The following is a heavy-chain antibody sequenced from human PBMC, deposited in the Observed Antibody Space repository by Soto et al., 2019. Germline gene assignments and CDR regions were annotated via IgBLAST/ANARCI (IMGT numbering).Heavy chain of an antibody. CDR1: GFTFSSYA. D-gene: IGHD3-22*01. J-gene: IGHJ1*01. V-gene: IGHV3-23*01. CDR3: AKDLTGRYYDSSGYYYLTHSGYFQH. Sequence: EVQLLESGGGLVQPGGSLRLSCAASGFTFSSYAMSWVRQAPGKGLEWVSAISGSGGSTYYADSVKGRFTISRDNSKNTLYLQMNSLRAEDTAVYYCAKDLTGRYYDSSGYYYLTHSGYFQHWGQGTLVTVSS. CDR2: ISGSGGST.